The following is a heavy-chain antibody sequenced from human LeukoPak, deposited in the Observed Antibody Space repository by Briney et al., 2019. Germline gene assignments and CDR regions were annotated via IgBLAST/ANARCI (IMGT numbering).Heavy chain of an antibody. CDR1: GGFISGAYY. V-gene: IGHV4-30-4*01. CDR2: IYNSGST. CDR3: ARRGYSDYDLDY. Sequence: SQTLSLTCTVSGGFISGAYYWSWIRQHPGKGLEWIGYIYNSGSTYYNPSLMSRVSMSVDTSKNQFSLQVRSVTAADTAVYYCARRGYSDYDLDYWGQGTLVIVSS. D-gene: IGHD5-12*01. J-gene: IGHJ4*02.